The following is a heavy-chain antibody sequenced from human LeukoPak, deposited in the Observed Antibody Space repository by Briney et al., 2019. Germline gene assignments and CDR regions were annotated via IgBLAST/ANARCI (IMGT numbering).Heavy chain of an antibody. CDR3: ARRGTVTTERFDY. CDR1: GGSISSYY. V-gene: IGHV4-39*01. Sequence: PSETLSLTCTVSGGSISSYYWRWIRQPPGKGLEWIGSIYYSGSTYYNPSLKSRVTISVDTSKNQFSLKLSSVTAADTAVYYCARRGTVTTERFDYWGQGTLVTVSS. J-gene: IGHJ4*02. D-gene: IGHD4-11*01. CDR2: IYYSGST.